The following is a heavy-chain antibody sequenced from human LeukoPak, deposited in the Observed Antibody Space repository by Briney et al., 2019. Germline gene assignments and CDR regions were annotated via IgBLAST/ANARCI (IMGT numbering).Heavy chain of an antibody. D-gene: IGHD3-22*01. V-gene: IGHV3-30*02. CDR3: AKVAPTYYYDSSGYLYYFDY. Sequence: GGSVRLSCAASGFTFSSYGKHWVRQAPGKGLEWVAFIRYDGSNKYYADSVKGRFTISRDNSKNTLYLQMNSLRAEDTAVYYCAKVAPTYYYDSSGYLYYFDYWGQGTLVTVSS. J-gene: IGHJ4*02. CDR1: GFTFSSYG. CDR2: IRYDGSNK.